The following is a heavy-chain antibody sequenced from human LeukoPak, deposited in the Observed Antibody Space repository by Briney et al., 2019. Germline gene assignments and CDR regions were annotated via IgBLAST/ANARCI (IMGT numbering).Heavy chain of an antibody. Sequence: GGSLRLSCAASGFAFSSYWMSWVRQAPGKGLEWVANIKRDGSDTYYVDSVKGRFTISRDNAKNSLYLQLNSLRAEDTAVYYCAGDPNTPPWGQGTLVTVSS. D-gene: IGHD1/OR15-1a*01. CDR2: IKRDGSDT. CDR3: AGDPNTPP. V-gene: IGHV3-7*01. J-gene: IGHJ5*02. CDR1: GFAFSSYW.